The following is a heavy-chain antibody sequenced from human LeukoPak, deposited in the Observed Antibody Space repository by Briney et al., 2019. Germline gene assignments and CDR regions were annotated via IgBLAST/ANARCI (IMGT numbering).Heavy chain of an antibody. CDR1: GGTFSSYA. Sequence: SVKVSCKASGGTFSSYATSWVRQAPGQGLEWMGGIIPIFGTANYAQKFQGRVTITTDESTSTAYMELSSLRAEDTAVYYCAKWGSDIAVATNYFDYWGQGTLVTVSS. D-gene: IGHD6-19*01. CDR3: AKWGSDIAVATNYFDY. V-gene: IGHV1-69*05. J-gene: IGHJ4*02. CDR2: IIPIFGTA.